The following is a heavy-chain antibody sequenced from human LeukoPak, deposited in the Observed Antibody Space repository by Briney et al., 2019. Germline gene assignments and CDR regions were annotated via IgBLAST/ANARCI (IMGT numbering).Heavy chain of an antibody. J-gene: IGHJ4*02. CDR2: INHTGGT. D-gene: IGHD3-22*01. Sequence: SETLSLTCTVYGGSFNGYYWSWIRQPPGKGLEWIGEINHTGGTNYNPSLKSRVTISVDTSKKQFSLNLSSVTAADTAVYYCARGFYYDGLGYFDYWGQGSLITVSS. V-gene: IGHV4-34*01. CDR3: ARGFYYDGLGYFDY. CDR1: GGSFNGYY.